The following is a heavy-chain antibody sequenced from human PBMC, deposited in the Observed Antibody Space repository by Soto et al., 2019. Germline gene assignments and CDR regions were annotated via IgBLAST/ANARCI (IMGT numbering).Heavy chain of an antibody. CDR1: GGTFSSYA. CDR2: ITPIFGAA. D-gene: IGHD6-6*01. J-gene: IGHJ5*02. Sequence: QVQLVQSGAEVKKPGSSVKVSCKASGGTFSSYAIRWVRQAPGQGLEWMGGITPIFGAADYAQKFQGRVTITADESTSTAYMELGSLRSEATAVYYCAGDGIAARPIAWFDPWGQGTLVTVSS. V-gene: IGHV1-69*12. CDR3: AGDGIAARPIAWFDP.